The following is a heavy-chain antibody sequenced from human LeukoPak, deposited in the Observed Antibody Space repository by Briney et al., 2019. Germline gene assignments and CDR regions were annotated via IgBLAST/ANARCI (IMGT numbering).Heavy chain of an antibody. J-gene: IGHJ4*02. CDR3: AKDQVRGYSYGIKDY. Sequence: PGGYLRLSCAASGFACSSYEMNWVRQAPWNGLEWVSYISSSGSTIYYADSVKGRFTISRDNAKNSLYLQMNSLRAEDTAVYYCAKDQVRGYSYGIKDYWGQGTLVTVSS. D-gene: IGHD5-18*01. CDR1: GFACSSYE. V-gene: IGHV3-48*03. CDR2: ISSSGSTI.